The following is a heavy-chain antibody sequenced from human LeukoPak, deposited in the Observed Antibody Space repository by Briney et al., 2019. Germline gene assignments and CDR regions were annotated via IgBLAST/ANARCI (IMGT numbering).Heavy chain of an antibody. D-gene: IGHD1-14*01. Sequence: ASVKVSCTASGYAFSDHGVNWVRQAPGQGLEWMGWISGYNGHTSYAQKFQGRVMVTTDRSTNTAYLELRSLRSDDTAVDYCSGIPNPRNTYGYNDKWGQGTLVTVSS. CDR2: ISGYNGHT. CDR1: GYAFSDHG. J-gene: IGHJ4*02. CDR3: SGIPNPRNTYGYNDK. V-gene: IGHV1-18*04.